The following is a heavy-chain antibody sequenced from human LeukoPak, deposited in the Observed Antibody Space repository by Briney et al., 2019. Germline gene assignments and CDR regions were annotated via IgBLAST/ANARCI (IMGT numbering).Heavy chain of an antibody. V-gene: IGHV4-34*01. Sequence: SETLSLTCAVYGGSFSGYYWSWIRQPPGKGLEWIGEINHSGSTNYNPPLKSRVTISVDTSKNQFSLKLSSVTAADTAVYYCARGPRFDPWGQGTLVTVSS. J-gene: IGHJ5*02. CDR3: ARGPRFDP. CDR1: GGSFSGYY. CDR2: INHSGST.